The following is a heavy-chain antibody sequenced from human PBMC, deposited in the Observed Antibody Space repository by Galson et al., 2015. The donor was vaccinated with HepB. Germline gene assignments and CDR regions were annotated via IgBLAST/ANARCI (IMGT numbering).Heavy chain of an antibody. V-gene: IGHV1-8*01. D-gene: IGHD3-10*01. CDR1: GYTFTSYD. CDR3: ARDPHYYGSGRYFDY. J-gene: IGHJ4*02. CDR2: MNPNSGNT. Sequence: SVKVSCKASGYTFTSYDINWVRQATGQGLEWVGWMNPNSGNTGYAQKFQGRVTMARNTSISTAYMELSSLRSEDTAVYYCARDPHYYGSGRYFDYWGQGTLVTVSS.